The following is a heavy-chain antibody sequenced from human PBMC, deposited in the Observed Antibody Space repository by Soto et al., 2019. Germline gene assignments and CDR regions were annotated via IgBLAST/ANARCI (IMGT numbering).Heavy chain of an antibody. J-gene: IGHJ5*02. V-gene: IGHV4-30-2*01. CDR1: GGSISSGGYS. CDR2: IYHSGST. CDR3: ARTESGPLDP. D-gene: IGHD1-1*01. Sequence: SETLSLTCAVSGGSISSGGYSWSCIRQPPGKGLEWIGYIYHSGSTYYNPSLKSRVTISVDRSKNQFSLKLSSVTAADTAVYYCARTESGPLDPWGKGALVTVSS.